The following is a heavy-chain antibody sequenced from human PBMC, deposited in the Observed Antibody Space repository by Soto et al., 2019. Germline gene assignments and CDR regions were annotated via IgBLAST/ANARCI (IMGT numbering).Heavy chain of an antibody. Sequence: SVKVSCKASGGTFSSYAISWVRQAPGQGLEWMGGIIPIFGTANYAQKFQGRVTITADKATSTAYMELSSLRSEDTAVYYCARDRYYYDSSGYPLDYWGQGTLVTVSS. J-gene: IGHJ4*02. D-gene: IGHD3-22*01. CDR1: GGTFSSYA. V-gene: IGHV1-69*06. CDR2: IIPIFGTA. CDR3: ARDRYYYDSSGYPLDY.